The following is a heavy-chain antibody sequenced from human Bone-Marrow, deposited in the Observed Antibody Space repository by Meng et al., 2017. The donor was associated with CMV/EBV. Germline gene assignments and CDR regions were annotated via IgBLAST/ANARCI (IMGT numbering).Heavy chain of an antibody. J-gene: IGHJ5*02. CDR3: ARAPTYYYDIGWFDP. CDR2: ISVYNGHT. D-gene: IGHD3-22*01. Sequence: SGYTFTSYGIRWVRQAPGQGLEWMGWISVYNGHTNYAQKFQDRVTMTTDTSATTAYMELRSLRSDDTAVYYCARAPTYYYDIGWFDPWGQGTLVTVSS. CDR1: GYTFTSYG. V-gene: IGHV1-18*01.